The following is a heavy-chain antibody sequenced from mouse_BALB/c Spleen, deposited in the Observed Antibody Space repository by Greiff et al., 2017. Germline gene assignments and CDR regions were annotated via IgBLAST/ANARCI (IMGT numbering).Heavy chain of an antibody. CDR1: GFNIKDTY. V-gene: IGHV14-3*02. J-gene: IGHJ2*01. D-gene: IGHD2-1*01. CDR2: IDPANGNT. CDR3: ARTDGNYRFDY. Sequence: EVKLVESGAELVKPGASVKLSCTASGFNIKDTYMHWVKQRPEQGLEWIGRIDPANGNTKYDPKFQGKATITADTSSNTAYLQLSSLTSEDTAVYYCARTDGNYRFDYWGQGTTLTVSS.